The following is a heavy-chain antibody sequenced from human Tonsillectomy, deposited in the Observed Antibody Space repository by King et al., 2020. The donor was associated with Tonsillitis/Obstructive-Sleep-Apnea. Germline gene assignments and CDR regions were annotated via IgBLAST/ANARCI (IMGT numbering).Heavy chain of an antibody. V-gene: IGHV3-43*02. CDR3: AKAGDYDILTGYNWFDP. CDR1: GFTFDNYV. CDR2: ISGDSGST. D-gene: IGHD3-9*01. Sequence: DVQLVESGGGVVQSGGSLRLSCAASGFTFDNYVMHWVRQAPGKGLEWVSLISGDSGSTYYADSVKGRFTISRDNSKNSLYLHMNSLRTEDTALYYCAKAGDYDILTGYNWFDPWGQGTLVTVSS. J-gene: IGHJ5*02.